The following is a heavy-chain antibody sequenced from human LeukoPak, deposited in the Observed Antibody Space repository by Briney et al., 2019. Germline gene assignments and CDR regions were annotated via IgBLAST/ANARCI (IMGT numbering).Heavy chain of an antibody. CDR2: VHYCGST. Sequence: SETLSLTCTVSGGTISSFYWKWLRQPPGKGLEWIGYVHYCGSTKYNPSLKSRVTISVDTSKNQFSLKLSSVTAADTAVYYCARWYSSGWAFDYWGQGTLVTVSS. D-gene: IGHD6-19*01. J-gene: IGHJ4*02. CDR3: ARWYSSGWAFDY. CDR1: GGTISSFY. V-gene: IGHV4-59*08.